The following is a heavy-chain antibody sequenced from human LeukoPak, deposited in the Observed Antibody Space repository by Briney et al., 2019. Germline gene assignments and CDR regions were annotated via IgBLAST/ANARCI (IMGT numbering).Heavy chain of an antibody. J-gene: IGHJ6*02. Sequence: GGSLRLSCSASGLTFSNYAFHWVRQAPGKGPECASAISNNGDSTYYADSVKGRFTISRDDSASIACLQMNSLKIEDTAVYYCARGPIQLWIHNAMDVWGQGTTVTVSS. D-gene: IGHD1-1*01. CDR1: GLTFSNYA. V-gene: IGHV3-64*04. CDR3: ARGPIQLWIHNAMDV. CDR2: ISNNGDST.